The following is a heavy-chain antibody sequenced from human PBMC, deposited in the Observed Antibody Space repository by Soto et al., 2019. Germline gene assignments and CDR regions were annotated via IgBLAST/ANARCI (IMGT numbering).Heavy chain of an antibody. CDR3: AKTSGRRIAAADHFDY. J-gene: IGHJ4*02. D-gene: IGHD6-13*01. CDR2: ISGSGGST. Sequence: GGSLRLSCAASGFTFSSYAMSWVRQAPGKGLEWVSAISGSGGSTYYADSVKGRFTISRDNSKNTLYLQMNSLGAEDTAVYYCAKTSGRRIAAADHFDYWGQGTLVTVSS. CDR1: GFTFSSYA. V-gene: IGHV3-23*01.